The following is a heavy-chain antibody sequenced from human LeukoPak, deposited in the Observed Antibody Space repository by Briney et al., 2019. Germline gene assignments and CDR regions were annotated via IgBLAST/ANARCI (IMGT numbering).Heavy chain of an antibody. Sequence: GRSLRLSCAASGFTFSSYGMHWVRQAPGKGLEWVAVIWYDGSNKYYADSVKGRFTISRDNSKNTPYLQMNSLRAEDTAVYYCAKDFFGDGYNPGYWGQGTLVTVSS. CDR2: IWYDGSNK. V-gene: IGHV3-33*06. J-gene: IGHJ4*02. CDR3: AKDFFGDGYNPGY. D-gene: IGHD5-24*01. CDR1: GFTFSSYG.